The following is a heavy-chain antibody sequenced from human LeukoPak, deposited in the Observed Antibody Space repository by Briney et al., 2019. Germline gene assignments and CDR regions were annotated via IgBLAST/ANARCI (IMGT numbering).Heavy chain of an antibody. Sequence: PGGSLRLSCAASGFTSSSYSMNWVRQAPGKGLEWVSSISSSSSYIYYADSVKGRFTISRDNAKNSLYLQMNSLRAEDTAVYYCARETYSSGYTYYYMDVWGKGTTVTVSS. J-gene: IGHJ6*03. CDR2: ISSSSSYI. D-gene: IGHD3-22*01. V-gene: IGHV3-21*01. CDR1: GFTSSSYS. CDR3: ARETYSSGYTYYYMDV.